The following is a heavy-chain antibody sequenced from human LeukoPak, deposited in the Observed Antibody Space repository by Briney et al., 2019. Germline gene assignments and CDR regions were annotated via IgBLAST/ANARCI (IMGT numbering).Heavy chain of an antibody. CDR3: ARAGVAVAYYYYFDY. D-gene: IGHD6-19*01. Sequence: GGSPRLSCAASGFTFSGYWMHWVRQAPGKGLVWVSRIKSDGSRTTYADSVKGRFTISRDNAKNTLYLQMNSLRAEDTAVYYCARAGVAVAYYYYFDYWGQGSLVTVSS. J-gene: IGHJ4*02. CDR1: GFTFSGYW. CDR2: IKSDGSRT. V-gene: IGHV3-74*01.